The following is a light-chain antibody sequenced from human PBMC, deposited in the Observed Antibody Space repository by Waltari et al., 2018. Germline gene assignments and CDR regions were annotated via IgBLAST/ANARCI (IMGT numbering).Light chain of an antibody. CDR3: QQHDNLPLT. V-gene: IGKV1-33*01. Sequence: DIPMTQSPSSLSASVGDRVTITCQASQDSRRNLTWFQQKPEKATQLLIFDASNSPAAVPSRFSGGGAATELSFIISSLQPQDIGTYYCQQHDNLPLTFGGGTRVEIK. J-gene: IGKJ4*01. CDR1: QDSRRN. CDR2: DAS.